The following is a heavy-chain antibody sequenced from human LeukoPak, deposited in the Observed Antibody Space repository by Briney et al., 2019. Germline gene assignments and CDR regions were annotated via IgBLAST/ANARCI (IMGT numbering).Heavy chain of an antibody. CDR2: INQGGNI. D-gene: IGHD4-11*01. CDR3: ARYSNYAGANFDY. CDR1: GGSFRGYY. Sequence: PSETLSLTCAVYGGSFRGYYWSWIRQPPGKGLEWIGEINQGGNIKHNPSLKSRATISVDTSKNQFSLKLSSVTAADSAMYYCARYSNYAGANFDYWGQGTLVSVSS. V-gene: IGHV4-34*04. J-gene: IGHJ4*02.